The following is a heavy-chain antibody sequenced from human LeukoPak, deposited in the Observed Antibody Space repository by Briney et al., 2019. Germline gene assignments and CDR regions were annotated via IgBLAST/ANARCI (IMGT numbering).Heavy chain of an antibody. CDR1: GGSISSYY. CDR2: IYYSGST. Sequence: PSETLSLTCTVSGGSISSYYWSWIRQPPGKGLEWIGYIYYSGSTNYNPSLKSRVSMSVDTSKNQFSLKLSSVTAADTAVYYCARDSMRIQTGTTPWGQGTLVTVSS. CDR3: ARDSMRIQTGTTP. D-gene: IGHD1-1*01. V-gene: IGHV4-59*01. J-gene: IGHJ5*02.